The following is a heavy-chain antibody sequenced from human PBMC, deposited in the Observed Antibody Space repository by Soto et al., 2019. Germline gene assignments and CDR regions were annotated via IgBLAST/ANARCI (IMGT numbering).Heavy chain of an antibody. CDR1: GFTFSSYA. V-gene: IGHV3-23*01. Sequence: GGSLRLSCAASGFTFSSYAMSWVRQAPGKGLEWVSAISGSGGSTYYADSVKGRFTISRDNSKNTLYLQMNSLRAEDTAVYYCAKDLPDLEGVSSWYFDLWGRGTLVSVSA. D-gene: IGHD6-6*01. CDR3: AKDLPDLEGVSSWYFDL. J-gene: IGHJ2*01. CDR2: ISGSGGST.